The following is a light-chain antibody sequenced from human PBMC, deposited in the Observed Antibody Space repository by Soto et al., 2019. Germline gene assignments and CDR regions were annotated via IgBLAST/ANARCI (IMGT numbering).Light chain of an antibody. V-gene: IGLV1-44*01. CDR3: AAWDDSLNAL. J-gene: IGLJ1*01. CDR2: LND. CDR1: FSNIGDNA. Sequence: QSVLTQPPSLSATPGQRFNISCSGSFSNIGDNAVNWYQQLPGAAPKLLIYLNDQRPSGVPDRFSGSKSGTSAFLAISGLQSEDEADYYCAAWDDSLNALFGTGTKVT.